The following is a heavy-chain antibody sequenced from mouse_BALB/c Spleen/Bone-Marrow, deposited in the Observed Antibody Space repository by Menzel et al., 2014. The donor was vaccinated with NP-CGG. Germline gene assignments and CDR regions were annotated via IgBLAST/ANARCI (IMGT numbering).Heavy chain of an antibody. CDR2: IHPSNGRT. D-gene: IGHD3-2*01. Sequence: VQLQQSGTELVKPWASVKLSCKASGYTFTSYWIHWVKQRPGQGLEWIGEIHPSNGRTNYSEKFKTKATLTVDKSSTTAHMQLRSLTSEDSAVYYCARGTARAMMDYWGQGTSVTVSS. CDR1: GYTFTSYW. V-gene: IGHV1S81*02. J-gene: IGHJ4*01. CDR3: ARGTARAMMDY.